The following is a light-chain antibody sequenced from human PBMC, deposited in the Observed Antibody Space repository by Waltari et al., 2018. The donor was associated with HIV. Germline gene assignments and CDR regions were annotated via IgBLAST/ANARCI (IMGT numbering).Light chain of an antibody. V-gene: IGLV2-8*01. CDR3: TSRGVTTVI. CDR1: SSDIGTYNY. J-gene: IGLJ2*01. Sequence: QSALTQPPSASGSPGQSVTISCTGTSSDIGTYNYVSWYQQHAGKVPKLIIFEVDKRPSGFPDRFFGSKSGNTASLTVSGLQAEDEADYYCTSRGVTTVIFGGGTKVTVL. CDR2: EVD.